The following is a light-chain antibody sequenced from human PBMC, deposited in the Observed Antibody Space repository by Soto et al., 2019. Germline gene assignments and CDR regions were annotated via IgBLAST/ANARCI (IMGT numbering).Light chain of an antibody. CDR3: CSYTRSGTLI. J-gene: IGLJ1*01. Sequence: QSVLTQPASGSGSPGQSITTSCVGTSGDIGDYNYVSWYQQHPGKVPKVILYDVSNRPSGVSYRFSGTKSGNTASLTVSGLQAEDEADYCCCSYTRSGTLIFGTGTKVTVL. CDR2: DVS. CDR1: SGDIGDYNY. V-gene: IGLV2-14*01.